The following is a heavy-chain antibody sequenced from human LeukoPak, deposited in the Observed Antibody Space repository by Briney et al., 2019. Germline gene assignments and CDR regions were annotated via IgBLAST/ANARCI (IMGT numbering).Heavy chain of an antibody. CDR1: GFPFSSYA. CDR3: AKERGYGYNHIDY. Sequence: GGSLRLSCEASGFPFSSYAMNWVRQAPGKGLEWVSTISSSGGSTYYADSVKGRFTISRDKSKNTVYLQMNSLRAEDTAVYYCAKERGYGYNHIDYWGQGTLVTVSS. V-gene: IGHV3-23*01. J-gene: IGHJ4*02. D-gene: IGHD5-24*01. CDR2: ISSSGGST.